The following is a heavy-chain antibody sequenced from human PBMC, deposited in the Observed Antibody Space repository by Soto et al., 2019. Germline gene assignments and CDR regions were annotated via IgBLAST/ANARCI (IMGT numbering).Heavy chain of an antibody. CDR1: GLTFTNYY. CDR3: ARDSGDTTLRQWGRSFHY. CDR2: INPSGGGT. J-gene: IGHJ4*02. V-gene: IGHV1-46*01. Sequence: GASVKVSCKASGLTFTNYYIHWVRQAPGQGLEWMGLINPSGGGTFYAQKFQGRVTVTRDTSTGTVYMELSNLRSEDTAVYFCARDSGDTTLRQWGRSFHYWGQGTLVTVSS. D-gene: IGHD1-1*01.